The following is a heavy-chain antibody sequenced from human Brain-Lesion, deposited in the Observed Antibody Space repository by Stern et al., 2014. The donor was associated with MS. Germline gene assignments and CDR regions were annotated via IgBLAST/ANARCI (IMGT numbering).Heavy chain of an antibody. Sequence: EVQLVESGGGLVQPGGPLTMSCAAAGFTFGNYWMTWVRQAPGKGLEWVANIKEDGTEKNYGDSVKGRFTISRDNARNASYMQMNSLRVEDTALYSCARVYNSIYGIVTQRGSGMDVWGQGTTVIVSS. CDR2: IKEDGTEK. J-gene: IGHJ6*02. CDR3: ARVYNSIYGIVTQRGSGMDV. V-gene: IGHV3-7*01. D-gene: IGHD5-24*01. CDR1: GFTFGNYW.